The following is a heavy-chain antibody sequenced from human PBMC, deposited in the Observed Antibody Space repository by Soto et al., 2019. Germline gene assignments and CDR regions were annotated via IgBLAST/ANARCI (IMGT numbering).Heavy chain of an antibody. CDR1: GFTFSSYG. J-gene: IGHJ4*02. Sequence: QVQLVESGGGVVQPGRSLRLSCAASGFTFSSYGMHWVRQAPGKGLEWVAVIWYDGSNKYYADSVKGRFTISRDNSKNTLYLQMNSLRAEDTGVYYCARGHYGSGSYYNDYWGQGTLVTVSS. CDR3: ARGHYGSGSYYNDY. CDR2: IWYDGSNK. D-gene: IGHD3-10*01. V-gene: IGHV3-33*01.